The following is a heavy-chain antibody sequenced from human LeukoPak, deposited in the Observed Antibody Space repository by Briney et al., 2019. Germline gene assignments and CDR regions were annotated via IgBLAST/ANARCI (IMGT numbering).Heavy chain of an antibody. V-gene: IGHV3-33*01. CDR2: IWYDGSKK. Sequence: PGGSLRLSCATSGFTFSSQGMHWVREAPGKGLEWGAAIWYDGSKKYYADSVKGRFTISRDNAKNTLYLQMNSLRGEDTAVYYCARDVGDSSGYYPGYWGQGTLVTVSS. J-gene: IGHJ4*02. CDR1: GFTFSSQG. D-gene: IGHD3-22*01. CDR3: ARDVGDSSGYYPGY.